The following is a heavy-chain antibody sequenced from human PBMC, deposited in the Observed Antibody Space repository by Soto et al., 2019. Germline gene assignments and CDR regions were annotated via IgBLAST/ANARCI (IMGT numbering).Heavy chain of an antibody. CDR3: ARVQGDGGGSYRAAFDI. Sequence: GGSLRLSCAASGFTFSSYAMHWVRQAPGKGLEWVAVISYDGSNKYYADSVKGRFTISRDNSKNTLYLQMNSLRAEDTAVYYCARVQGDGGGSYRAAFDIWGPGTMVTV. J-gene: IGHJ3*02. CDR2: ISYDGSNK. V-gene: IGHV3-30-3*01. CDR1: GFTFSSYA. D-gene: IGHD2-15*01.